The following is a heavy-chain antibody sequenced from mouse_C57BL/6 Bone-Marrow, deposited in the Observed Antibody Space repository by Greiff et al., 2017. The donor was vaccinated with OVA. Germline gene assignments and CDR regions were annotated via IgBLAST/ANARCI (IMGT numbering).Heavy chain of an antibody. J-gene: IGHJ1*03. Sequence: QVQLQQPGTELVKPGASVKLSCKASGYTFTSYWMHWVKQRPGQGLEWIGYINPSSGYTKYNQKFKDKATLTADKSSSTAYMQLSSLTYEDSAVYYCASWYFDVWGTGTTVTVSS. CDR3: ASWYFDV. CDR2: INPSSGYT. CDR1: GYTFTSYW. V-gene: IGHV1-7*01.